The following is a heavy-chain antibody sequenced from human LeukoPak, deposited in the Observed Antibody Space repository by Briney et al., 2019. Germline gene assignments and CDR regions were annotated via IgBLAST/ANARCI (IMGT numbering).Heavy chain of an antibody. J-gene: IGHJ5*02. D-gene: IGHD3-3*01. CDR1: GGSFSGYY. Sequence: SETLSLTCAVYGGSFSGYYWSWLRQPPGKGLEWIGEINHSGSTNYNPSLKSRVSISVDTSKNQFSLKLSSVTAADTAVYYCARGYPYYDFWSGYYAHNWFDPWGQGTLVTVSS. V-gene: IGHV4-34*01. CDR3: ARGYPYYDFWSGYYAHNWFDP. CDR2: INHSGST.